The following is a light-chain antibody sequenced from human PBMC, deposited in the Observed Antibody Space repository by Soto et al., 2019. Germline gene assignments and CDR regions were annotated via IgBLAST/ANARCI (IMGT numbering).Light chain of an antibody. Sequence: QSVLTQPASVSGSPGQSITISCTGTSSDVGGYNYVSWCQQHPGKAPKLMIYEVSNRPSGASNRFSGSKSGNTASLTISGLQAEDEADYYCSSYTSSSTLVFGTWTKVTV. CDR1: SSDVGGYNY. J-gene: IGLJ1*01. V-gene: IGLV2-14*01. CDR2: EVS. CDR3: SSYTSSSTLV.